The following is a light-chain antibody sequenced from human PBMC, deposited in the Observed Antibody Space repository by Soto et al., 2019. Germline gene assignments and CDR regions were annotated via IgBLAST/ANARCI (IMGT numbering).Light chain of an antibody. CDR3: AAWDDSLSVWV. CDR1: TSNIGTNY. J-gene: IGLJ3*02. Sequence: QSVLTQPPSASGAPGQRVTISCSGRTSNIGTNYVFWYQHLPGTAPKLLIYRNDQRPSGVPDRFSGSKSGTSASLAISGLRSEDEADYYCAAWDDSLSVWVFGGGTKLTVL. CDR2: RND. V-gene: IGLV1-47*01.